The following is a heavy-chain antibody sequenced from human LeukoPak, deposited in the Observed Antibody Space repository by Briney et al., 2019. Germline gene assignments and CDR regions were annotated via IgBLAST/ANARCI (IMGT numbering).Heavy chain of an antibody. D-gene: IGHD2-15*01. Sequence: SETLSLTCTVSGGSISRYYWSWNREPPGQGLEWIGYISDSGSTNYNPFLKSRITISGDTPGNQVSLKLSSVTAADTAVYYCARKISYISVFDYWGQGTLVTVSS. CDR3: ARKISYISVFDY. V-gene: IGHV4-59*01. CDR2: ISDSGST. J-gene: IGHJ4*02. CDR1: GGSISRYY.